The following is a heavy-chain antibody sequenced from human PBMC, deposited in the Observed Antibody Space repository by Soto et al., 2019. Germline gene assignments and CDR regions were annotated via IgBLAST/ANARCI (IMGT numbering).Heavy chain of an antibody. Sequence: SETLSLTCTFSGSSIIGYYWTWTRQSPERGLEWIGYIHYSGSANYNPSLNSRLTMSVDRSKSQFSMKLASVTAAETAVYYCARGVGGSGLNWFDPWGQGTLVTVSS. J-gene: IGHJ5*02. CDR3: ARGVGGSGLNWFDP. CDR2: IHYSGSA. V-gene: IGHV4-59*12. D-gene: IGHD6-19*01. CDR1: GSSIIGYY.